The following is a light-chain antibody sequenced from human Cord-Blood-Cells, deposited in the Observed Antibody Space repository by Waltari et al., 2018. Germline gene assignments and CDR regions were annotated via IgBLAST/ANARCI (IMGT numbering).Light chain of an antibody. V-gene: IGLV2-14*01. J-gene: IGLJ3*02. CDR1: SSDVGGYNY. CDR3: SSYTSSSTWV. CDR2: DVS. Sequence: QSALTQPASVSGSPGQSITISSTGTSSDVGGYNYVPWYQQHPGKAPKLMIYDVSKRPSGVSNRFSGSKSGNTASLTISGLQAEDEADYYCSSYTSSSTWVFGGGTKLTVL.